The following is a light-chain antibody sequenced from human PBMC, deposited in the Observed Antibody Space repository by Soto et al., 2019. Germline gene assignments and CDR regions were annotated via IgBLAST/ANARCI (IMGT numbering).Light chain of an antibody. CDR1: QSVSTY. J-gene: IGKJ5*01. CDR3: HQRSKWPLT. V-gene: IGKV3-11*01. CDR2: DAS. Sequence: EIVLTQSPATLSLSPGERATLSCRASQSVSTYLAWYQQRPGQAPRLLIYDASNRAPGIPARFSGSGSGTDFTLTVSSLEPEDFALYDCHQRSKWPLTFGQGTRLEIK.